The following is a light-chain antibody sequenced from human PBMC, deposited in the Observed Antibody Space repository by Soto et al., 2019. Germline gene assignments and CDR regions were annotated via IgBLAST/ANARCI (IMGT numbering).Light chain of an antibody. Sequence: DIHITHSPATLSASVGDRVTITCRASQSISSWLAWYQQKPGKAPKLLIYDASSLESGVPSRFSGSGSGTEFTLTISSLQPDDFATYYCQQYNSPVWTFGQGTKVDIK. V-gene: IGKV1-5*01. CDR2: DAS. J-gene: IGKJ1*01. CDR1: QSISSW. CDR3: QQYNSPVWT.